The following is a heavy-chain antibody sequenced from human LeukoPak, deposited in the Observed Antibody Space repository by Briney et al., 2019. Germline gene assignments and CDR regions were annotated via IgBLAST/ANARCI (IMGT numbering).Heavy chain of an antibody. CDR3: AKVSRGYCRGGTCYYFYGLDV. V-gene: IGHV3-23*01. CDR2: VFGSGGST. Sequence: GGSLRLSCAASRFTFNNYAMSWVRQAPGKGLEWVSSVFGSGGSTYYADSVKGRFTISRDNSKNALYLQMDSLRAEDTAVYYCAKVSRGYCRGGTCYYFYGLDVWGQGTTVTVSS. CDR1: RFTFNNYA. J-gene: IGHJ6*02. D-gene: IGHD2-15*01.